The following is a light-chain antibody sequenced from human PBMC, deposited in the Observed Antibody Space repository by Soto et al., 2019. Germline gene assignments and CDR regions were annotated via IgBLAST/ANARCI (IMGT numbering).Light chain of an antibody. J-gene: IGKJ4*01. CDR1: QRVTSF. Sequence: EIVLTQSPATLSLSPGDRATLSCRASQRVTSFLAWYQQKPGQAPRLLIYDAANRASAIPARFSGSGSGTDFTLTISSLEPEDFAVYYCQQRSNWPLTFGGGTKVEIK. CDR2: DAA. CDR3: QQRSNWPLT. V-gene: IGKV3-11*01.